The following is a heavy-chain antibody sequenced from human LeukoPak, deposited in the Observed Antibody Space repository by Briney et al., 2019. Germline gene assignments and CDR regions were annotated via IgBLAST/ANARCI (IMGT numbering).Heavy chain of an antibody. CDR3: ARDSSIYGMDV. D-gene: IGHD6-13*01. V-gene: IGHV4-30-2*01. CDR2: IYHSGST. CDR1: GGSISSGGYS. J-gene: IGHJ6*02. Sequence: SETLSLTCAVSGGSISSGGYSWSWIRQPPGKGLEWIGYIYHSGSTYYNPSLKSRVTISVDRSKNQFSLKLSSVTAADTAVYYCARDSSIYGMDVWGQGTTVTVSS.